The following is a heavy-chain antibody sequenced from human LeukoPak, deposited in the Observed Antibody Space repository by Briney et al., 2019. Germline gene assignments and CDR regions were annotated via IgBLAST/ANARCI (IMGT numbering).Heavy chain of an antibody. Sequence: PSGTLSLTCAVYGVSISGDNWWTWVRQPPGKGLEWIGETHRSGDTKYNPSLNGRVTISMDNSKNQLSLNLISVTAADTAIYFCATRHHSRTYMVPLDSWGQGTLVTVSS. CDR2: THRSGDT. CDR3: ATRHHSRTYMVPLDS. V-gene: IGHV4-4*02. J-gene: IGHJ4*02. CDR1: GVSISGDNW. D-gene: IGHD3-10*01.